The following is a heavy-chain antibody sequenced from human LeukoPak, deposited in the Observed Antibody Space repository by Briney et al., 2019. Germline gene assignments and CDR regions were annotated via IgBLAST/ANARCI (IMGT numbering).Heavy chain of an antibody. V-gene: IGHV3-66*01. CDR3: GSDYYYYGMDV. CDR1: GFTVSSNY. Sequence: PGGSLRLSCAASGFTVSSNYMSCARHAPGKGLEWVSVIYSGGSTYYADSVKGRFTISRDNSKNTLYLQMNSLRAEDTAVYYCGSDYYYYGMDVWGQGTTVTVSS. CDR2: IYSGGST. J-gene: IGHJ6*02.